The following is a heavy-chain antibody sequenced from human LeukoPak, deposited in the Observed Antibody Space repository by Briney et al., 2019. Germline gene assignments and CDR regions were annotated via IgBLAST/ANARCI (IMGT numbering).Heavy chain of an antibody. J-gene: IGHJ5*02. D-gene: IGHD5-24*01. Sequence: GGSLRLSCAVSGLPFSICAMSWVRKAPGKGLEWVSGISGSGGSTVYAESVQGRFTISRDNSKNTPFLQMNSLRAEDTAVYYCAKAPVHRATNGYFDPWGQGTLVTVSS. CDR2: ISGSGGST. CDR1: GLPFSICA. V-gene: IGHV3-23*01. CDR3: AKAPVHRATNGYFDP.